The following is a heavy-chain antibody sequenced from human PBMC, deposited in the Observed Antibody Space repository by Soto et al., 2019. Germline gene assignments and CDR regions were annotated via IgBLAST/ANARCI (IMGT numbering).Heavy chain of an antibody. CDR2: IYPGDSDT. Sequence: PGESLKISCKGSGYSFTSYWIGWVRQMPGKGLEWMGIIYPGDSDTRHSPSFQGQVTISADKSISTAYLQWSSLKASDTAMYYCASRFNYCSSTSCYLTYFDYWGQGTLVTVSS. CDR1: GYSFTSYW. CDR3: ASRFNYCSSTSCYLTYFDY. D-gene: IGHD2-2*01. J-gene: IGHJ4*02. V-gene: IGHV5-51*01.